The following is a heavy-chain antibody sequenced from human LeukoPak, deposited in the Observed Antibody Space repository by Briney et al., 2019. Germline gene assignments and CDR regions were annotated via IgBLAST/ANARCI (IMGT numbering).Heavy chain of an antibody. CDR1: GGTFSSYA. Sequence: SVKVSCKASGGTFSSYAISWVRQAPGQGLEWMGRIIPILGIANYAQKFQGRVTITADKSTSTAYMELSSLRPEDTAVYYCARDLYGGKIGWFDPWGQGTLVTVSS. D-gene: IGHD4-23*01. J-gene: IGHJ5*02. CDR2: IIPILGIA. V-gene: IGHV1-69*04. CDR3: ARDLYGGKIGWFDP.